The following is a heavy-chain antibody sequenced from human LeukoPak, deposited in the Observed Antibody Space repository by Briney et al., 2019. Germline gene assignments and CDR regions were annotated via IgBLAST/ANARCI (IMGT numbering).Heavy chain of an antibody. J-gene: IGHJ3*02. V-gene: IGHV3-23*01. CDR1: GFTFNNYA. D-gene: IGHD3-22*01. CDR3: ARGGSYYDSSGYYYSGDAFDI. Sequence: GGSLRLSCVASGFTFNNYAMTWVRQAPGKGLEWVSAISGSGYSTYYADSVKGRFTISRDNSKNTLYLQMNSLRAEDTAVYYCARGGSYYDSSGYYYSGDAFDIWGQGTMVTVSS. CDR2: ISGSGYST.